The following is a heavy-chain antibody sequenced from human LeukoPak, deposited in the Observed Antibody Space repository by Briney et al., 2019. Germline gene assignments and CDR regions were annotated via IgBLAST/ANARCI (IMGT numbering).Heavy chain of an antibody. CDR2: ISYDGSNK. V-gene: IGHV3-30*18. Sequence: GGSLRLSCAASGFTFSSYGMHWVRQAPGKGLEWVAVISYDGSNKYYADSVKGRFTISRDNSKNTLYLQMNSLRAEDTAVYYCAKGRGVLWFGIDYWGQGTLVTVSS. CDR1: GFTFSSYG. D-gene: IGHD3-10*01. J-gene: IGHJ4*02. CDR3: AKGRGVLWFGIDY.